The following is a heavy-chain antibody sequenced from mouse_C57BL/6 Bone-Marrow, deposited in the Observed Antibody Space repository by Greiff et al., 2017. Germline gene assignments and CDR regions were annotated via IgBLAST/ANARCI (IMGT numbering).Heavy chain of an antibody. Sequence: QVQLQQPGAELVKPGASVKMSCKASGYTFTSYWITWVKQRPGQGLEWIGDIYPGSGSTNYNEKFKSKATLTVDTSSSSAYMQLSSLTSEDSAVYYCARERIVGEYFDVWGTGTTVTVSS. CDR3: ARERIVGEYFDV. CDR2: IYPGSGST. D-gene: IGHD2-12*01. V-gene: IGHV1-55*01. CDR1: GYTFTSYW. J-gene: IGHJ1*03.